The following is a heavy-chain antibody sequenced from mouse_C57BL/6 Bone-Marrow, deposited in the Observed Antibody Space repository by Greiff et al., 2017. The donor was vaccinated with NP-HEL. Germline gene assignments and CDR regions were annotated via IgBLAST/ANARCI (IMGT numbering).Heavy chain of an antibody. CDR1: GYTFTSYW. Sequence: EVQLQQSGTVLARPGASVTMSCKTSGYTFTSYWMHWVKQRPGQGLEWIGAIYPGNSDTSYNQKFKGKAKLTAVTSASTAYMELSSLTNEDSAVYYCTRRDGKEGYWYFDVWGTGTTVTVSS. CDR2: IYPGNSDT. D-gene: IGHD2-1*01. V-gene: IGHV1-5*01. J-gene: IGHJ1*03. CDR3: TRRDGKEGYWYFDV.